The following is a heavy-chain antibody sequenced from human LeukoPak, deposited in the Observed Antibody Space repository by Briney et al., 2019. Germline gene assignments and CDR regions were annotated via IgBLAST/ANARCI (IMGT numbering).Heavy chain of an antibody. V-gene: IGHV3-74*01. Sequence: GGSLRLSCAASGFTFSSYWMHWVRQAPGKGLAWVSYIKSDGSDIDYADSVKGRFTISRDNAKNTLYLQMNTLRAEDTAVYHCARDLRPRGTAFDIWGHGTMVTVSS. CDR3: ARDLRPRGTAFDI. CDR1: GFTFSSYW. D-gene: IGHD1-1*01. CDR2: IKSDGSDI. J-gene: IGHJ3*02.